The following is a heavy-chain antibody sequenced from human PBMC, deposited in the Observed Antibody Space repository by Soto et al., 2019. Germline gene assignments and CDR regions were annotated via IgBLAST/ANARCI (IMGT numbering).Heavy chain of an antibody. J-gene: IGHJ6*03. Sequence: QVQLQESGPGLVKPSQTLSLTCTVSGGSISSGGYYWSWIRQHPGKGLEWIGYIYYSGSTYYNPSLVSRAAMSVDKYENQFSMRLSAVTAADKAGYYCARKESGYGACMDVWGKGTTVTVSS. CDR2: IYYSGST. D-gene: IGHD5-12*01. CDR1: GGSISSGGYY. V-gene: IGHV4-31*03. CDR3: ARKESGYGACMDV.